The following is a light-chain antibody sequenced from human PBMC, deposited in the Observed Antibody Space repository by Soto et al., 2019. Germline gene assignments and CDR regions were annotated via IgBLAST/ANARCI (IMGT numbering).Light chain of an antibody. CDR2: RSI. V-gene: IGLV1-44*01. CDR1: YSNIESNT. Sequence: QSVLTQPPSASGAPGQRVTISCSGSYSNIESNTVIWYQQLPGTAPKLLIYRSIQRPSGVPDRFSGSKSGTSASLAISGLQSEDEADYYCTAWDDSLNARLFGGGTQLTVL. CDR3: TAWDDSLNARL. J-gene: IGLJ2*01.